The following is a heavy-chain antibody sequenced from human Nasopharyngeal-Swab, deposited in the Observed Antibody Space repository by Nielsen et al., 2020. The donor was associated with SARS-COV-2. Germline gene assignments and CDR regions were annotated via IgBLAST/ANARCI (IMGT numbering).Heavy chain of an antibody. CDR1: GFTFSSYG. Sequence: GGSLRLSCAASGFTFSSYGMYWVRQAPGKGLEWVAVIWYDGSNKYYADSVKGRFTISRDNSKNTLYLQMNSLRAEDTAVYYCARDDIGYYYGMDVWGQGTTVTVSS. CDR3: ARDDIGYYYGMDV. V-gene: IGHV3-33*01. CDR2: IWYDGSNK. D-gene: IGHD5-12*01. J-gene: IGHJ6*02.